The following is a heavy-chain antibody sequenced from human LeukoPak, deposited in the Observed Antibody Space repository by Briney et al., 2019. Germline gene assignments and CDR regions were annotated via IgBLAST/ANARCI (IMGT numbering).Heavy chain of an antibody. CDR2: ISSSSSYI. CDR1: GFTFSSYS. CDR3: ARVKVFGVVIKGDAFDI. V-gene: IGHV3-21*01. J-gene: IGHJ3*02. D-gene: IGHD3-3*01. Sequence: GGSLRLSCAASGFTFSSYSMNWVRQAPGKGLEWVSSISSSSSYIYYADSVKGRFTISRDNAKNSLYLQMNSLRAEDTAVYYCARVKVFGVVIKGDAFDIWGQGTMVTVSS.